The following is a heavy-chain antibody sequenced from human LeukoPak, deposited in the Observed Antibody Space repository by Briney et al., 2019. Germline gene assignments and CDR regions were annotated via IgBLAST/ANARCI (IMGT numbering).Heavy chain of an antibody. CDR3: AREKYQQLLPAFDL. Sequence: GGSLRLSCAASGFTFSSYWMSWVRQAPGKGLEWVANIKQDGSEKYYVDSVKGRFTISRDNAKNSLYLQMNSLRAEDTAVYYCAREKYQQLLPAFDLWGRGTLVTVSS. CDR1: GFTFSSYW. CDR2: IKQDGSEK. D-gene: IGHD6-13*01. J-gene: IGHJ2*01. V-gene: IGHV3-7*01.